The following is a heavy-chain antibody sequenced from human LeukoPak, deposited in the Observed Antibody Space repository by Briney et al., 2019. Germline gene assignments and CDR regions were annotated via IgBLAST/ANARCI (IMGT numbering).Heavy chain of an antibody. CDR2: ISRSSSPI. V-gene: IGHV3-48*01. CDR3: ARSLRQPDDY. Sequence: GGSLRLTCAASGFTFSSYSMNWVRQVPGKGLEWVSYISRSSSPIYYADSVKGRFTISRDNAKNSLYLQMNSLRAEDTAVYYCARSLRQPDDYWGQGTLVTVSS. J-gene: IGHJ4*02. CDR1: GFTFSSYS. D-gene: IGHD1-14*01.